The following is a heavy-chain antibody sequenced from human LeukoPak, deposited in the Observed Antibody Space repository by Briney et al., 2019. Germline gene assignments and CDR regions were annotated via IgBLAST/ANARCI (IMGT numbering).Heavy chain of an antibody. D-gene: IGHD2-15*01. J-gene: IGHJ4*02. Sequence: GGSLRLSCEASGFTFSSYSMNWVRQAPGKGLEWVSSISSSSSYIYYADSVKGRFTISRDNAKNSLYLQMDSLRAEDTAVYYCARDLSLYCSGGSCYSLNYWGQGTLVTVSS. CDR3: ARDLSLYCSGGSCYSLNY. CDR1: GFTFSSYS. V-gene: IGHV3-21*01. CDR2: ISSSSSYI.